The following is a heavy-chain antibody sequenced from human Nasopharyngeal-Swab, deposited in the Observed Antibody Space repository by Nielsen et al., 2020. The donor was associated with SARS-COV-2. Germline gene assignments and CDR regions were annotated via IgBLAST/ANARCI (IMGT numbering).Heavy chain of an antibody. J-gene: IGHJ6*03. Sequence: GGSLRLSCVASGFSYDDYTMHCVRQAPGEGLEWVSGISWKSGNMGYADSVKGRFTISRDNAKNSVYLQMNSLRPEDTALYYCAKTMVRGDFYYFLDVWGKGTTVTVSS. CDR3: AKTMVRGDFYYFLDV. CDR2: ISWKSGNM. D-gene: IGHD3-10*01. V-gene: IGHV3-9*01. CDR1: GFSYDDYT.